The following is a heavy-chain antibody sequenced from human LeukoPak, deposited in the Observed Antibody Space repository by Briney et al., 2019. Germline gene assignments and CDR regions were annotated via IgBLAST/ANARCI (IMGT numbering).Heavy chain of an antibody. V-gene: IGHV4-4*08. D-gene: IGHD3-10*01. CDR2: IYNSGST. Sequence: KTSETLSLTCSVSGDSISIHYWSWLRQPPGKGLEWIGYIYNSGSTNYNPSLKSRVTISVDTSKNQFSLKLTSVTAADTAVYYCARDLDYYGSGSYFRVRGVTYFDYWGQGTLVTVSS. J-gene: IGHJ4*02. CDR3: ARDLDYYGSGSYFRVRGVTYFDY. CDR1: GDSISIHY.